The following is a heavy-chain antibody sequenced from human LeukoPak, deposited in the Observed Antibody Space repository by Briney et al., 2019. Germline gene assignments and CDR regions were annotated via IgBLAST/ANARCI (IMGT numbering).Heavy chain of an antibody. V-gene: IGHV1-2*06. D-gene: IGHD6-19*01. CDR2: INPNSGGT. CDR1: GYTFTGYY. CDR3: ARLIALAGTGMDYFDY. Sequence: ASVKVSCKASGYTFTGYYLHWVRQAPGQGLEWMGRINPNSGGTNYAQKFQGRVTMTRDTSINTAFMELSRLRSDDTAVYYCARLIALAGTGMDYFDYWGQGTLVTVSS. J-gene: IGHJ4*02.